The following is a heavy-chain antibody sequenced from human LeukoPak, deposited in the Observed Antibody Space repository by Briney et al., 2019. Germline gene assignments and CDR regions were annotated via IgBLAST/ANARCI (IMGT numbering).Heavy chain of an antibody. J-gene: IGHJ4*02. CDR3: AKDQYSSGWYTPHFDY. V-gene: IGHV3-30*02. D-gene: IGHD6-19*01. CDR2: IRYDGSNK. CDR1: GFTFSSYG. Sequence: PGGSLRLSCAASGFTFSSYGMHWVRQAPGKGLEWVAFIRYDGSNKYYADSVKGRFTISRDNSKNTLYLQMNSLRAEDTAVYYCAKDQYSSGWYTPHFDYWGQGTLVTVSS.